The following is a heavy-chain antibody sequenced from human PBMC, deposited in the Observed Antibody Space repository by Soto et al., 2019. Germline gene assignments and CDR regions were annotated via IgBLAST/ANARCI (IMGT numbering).Heavy chain of an antibody. CDR1: GFTFSDYA. Sequence: VQLVESGGGVVQPGRSLRLSCAASGFTFSDYAMHWVRQAPGKGLEWVAVVSHDGRNTHYADSVKGRFTISRDSARNTVSLEMNGLRAEDTAVYYCGKGGRQWLVTSDFNYWGQGALVTVSS. CDR2: VSHDGRNT. J-gene: IGHJ4*02. V-gene: IGHV3-30*18. CDR3: GKGGRQWLVTSDFNY. D-gene: IGHD6-19*01.